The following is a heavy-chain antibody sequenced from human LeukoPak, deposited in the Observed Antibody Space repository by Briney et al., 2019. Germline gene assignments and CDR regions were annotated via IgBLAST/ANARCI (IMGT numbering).Heavy chain of an antibody. J-gene: IGHJ4*02. CDR1: GFTFSDYN. Sequence: GGSLRLSCAASGFTFSDYNMNWVRQAPGKGLEWVSFISSSSVSKFYADSVKGRFTISRDNARNSLYLQMNSLRAEDTALYYCAKDMAAEMATTNFDYWGQGTLVTVSS. V-gene: IGHV3-21*04. CDR3: AKDMAAEMATTNFDY. D-gene: IGHD5-24*01. CDR2: ISSSSVSK.